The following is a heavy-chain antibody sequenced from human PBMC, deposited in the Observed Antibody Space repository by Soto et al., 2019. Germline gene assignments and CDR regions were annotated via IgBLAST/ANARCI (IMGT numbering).Heavy chain of an antibody. D-gene: IGHD3-3*01. CDR1: GGSISSGGYY. CDR2: IYYSGST. Sequence: PSETLSLTCTVPGGSISSGGYYWSWIRQHPGKGLEWIGYIYYSGSTYYNPSLKSRVTISVDTSKNQFSLKLSSVTAADTAVYYCAGSYYDFWSGYYGEFNWFDPWGQGTLVTVSS. CDR3: AGSYYDFWSGYYGEFNWFDP. V-gene: IGHV4-31*03. J-gene: IGHJ5*02.